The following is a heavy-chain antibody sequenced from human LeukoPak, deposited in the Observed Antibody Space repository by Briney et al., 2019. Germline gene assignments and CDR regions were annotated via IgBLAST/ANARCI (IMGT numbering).Heavy chain of an antibody. Sequence: GGSLRLSCAASGFTFSTYGMHWVRQAPGKGLEWVAFIRDDGSNKYYADSVKGRFTISRDNSKNTLYVQMNSLRAEDTAVYYCAKRRIYYYGSGDAYCFDYWGQGTLVTVSS. CDR1: GFTFSTYG. CDR3: AKRRIYYYGSGDAYCFDY. V-gene: IGHV3-30*02. J-gene: IGHJ4*02. D-gene: IGHD3-10*01. CDR2: IRDDGSNK.